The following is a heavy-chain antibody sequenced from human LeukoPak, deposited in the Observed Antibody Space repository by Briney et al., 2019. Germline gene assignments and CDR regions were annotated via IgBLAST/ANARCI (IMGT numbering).Heavy chain of an antibody. J-gene: IGHJ4*02. D-gene: IGHD2-21*01. CDR2: ISWHSSSI. Sequence: PGGSLRLSCAASGFTFDDYAMHWVRQAPGKGLEWVSVISWHSSSITYAASVRGRFTISRDNANNWLYLQMNSLRDEDTALYYCAKDLSGGCGDGFANWGQGALVTVSS. CDR1: GFTFDDYA. V-gene: IGHV3-9*01. CDR3: AKDLSGGCGDGFAN.